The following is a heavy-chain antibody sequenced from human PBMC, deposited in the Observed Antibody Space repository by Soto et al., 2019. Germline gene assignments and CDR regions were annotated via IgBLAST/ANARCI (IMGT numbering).Heavy chain of an antibody. V-gene: IGHV4-4*07. CDR2: IYTSGST. CDR1: GGSITSYY. J-gene: IGHJ4*02. D-gene: IGHD6-13*01. Sequence: SETLSLTCTVSGGSITSYYWSWIRQPVGRGLEWIGRIYTSGSTNYNPSLKSRVTMSVDRSKNQFSLRLSSATAADTAVYYCARTSSSWYYFDFWGQGTLVTVST. CDR3: ARTSSSWYYFDF.